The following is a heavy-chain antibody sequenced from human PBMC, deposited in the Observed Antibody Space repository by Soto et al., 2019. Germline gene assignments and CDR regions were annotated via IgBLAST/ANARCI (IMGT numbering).Heavy chain of an antibody. J-gene: IGHJ4*02. D-gene: IGHD3-9*01. CDR1: GFTCSSYG. CDR2: IWYDGSNK. Sequence: GGSLRLSCAASGFTCSSYGMHWVRQAPGKGLEWVAVIWYDGSNKYYADSVKGRFTISRDNSKNTLYLQMNSLRAEDTAVYYCAGTYYDILTGLPTYYFDYWGQGTLVTVSS. CDR3: AGTYYDILTGLPTYYFDY. V-gene: IGHV3-33*01.